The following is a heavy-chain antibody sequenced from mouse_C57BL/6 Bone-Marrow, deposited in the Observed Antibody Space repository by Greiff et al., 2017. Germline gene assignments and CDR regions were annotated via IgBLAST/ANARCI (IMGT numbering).Heavy chain of an antibody. V-gene: IGHV8-8*01. CDR3: ALILITTEVATEKYFDN. D-gene: IGHD1-1*01. CDR2: IWWDDDK. J-gene: IGHJ2*01. CDR1: GFSLSTFGMG. Sequence: QVTLKVSGPGILQPSQTLSLSCSSSGFSLSTFGMGVGWIRQPSGKGLEWLAHIWWDDDKYYNPALKSRLSISKDTSKNQVFLKIANVDNADTSTCYCALILITTEVATEKYFDNWGQGTTLTVSS.